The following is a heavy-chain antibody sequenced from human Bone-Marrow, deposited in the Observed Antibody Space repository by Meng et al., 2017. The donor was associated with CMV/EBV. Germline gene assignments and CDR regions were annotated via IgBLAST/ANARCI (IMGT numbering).Heavy chain of an antibody. V-gene: IGHV3-21*01. D-gene: IGHD4-23*01. Sequence: GESLKISCAASGFTFSSYSMNWVRQAPGKGLEWVSSISSSSYIYYADSVKGRFTISRDNAKNSLYLQMNSLRAEDTAVYYCYDGGARGYWGQGTLVTVSS. J-gene: IGHJ4*02. CDR2: ISSSSYI. CDR1: GFTFSSYS. CDR3: YDGGARGY.